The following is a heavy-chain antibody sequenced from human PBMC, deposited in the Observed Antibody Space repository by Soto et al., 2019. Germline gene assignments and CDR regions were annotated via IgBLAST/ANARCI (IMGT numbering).Heavy chain of an antibody. CDR1: GGSISSSSYY. D-gene: IGHD6-6*01. J-gene: IGHJ4*02. CDR3: ASSSPFHY. Sequence: SETLSLTCTVSGGSISSSSYYWSWIRQPPGMGPEWIGSIYYSGNTYYKPSLKSRVSISIDTSRNQFSLKLTSVTAADTGVYYCASSSPFHYWGPGILVT. V-gene: IGHV4-39*01. CDR2: IYYSGNT.